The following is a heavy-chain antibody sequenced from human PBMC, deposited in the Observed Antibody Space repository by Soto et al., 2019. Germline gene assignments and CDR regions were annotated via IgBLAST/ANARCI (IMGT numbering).Heavy chain of an antibody. CDR1: GGSISSGGYY. Sequence: SETLSLTCTVSGGSISSGGYYWSWIRQHPGKGLEWIGYIYYSESTYYDPSLKSRVTISVDTSKNQFSLKLSSVTAADTAVYYCARGALEWLFARRVNSGMDVWGQGTTVTVSS. V-gene: IGHV4-31*03. D-gene: IGHD3-3*01. CDR3: ARGALEWLFARRVNSGMDV. CDR2: IYYSEST. J-gene: IGHJ6*02.